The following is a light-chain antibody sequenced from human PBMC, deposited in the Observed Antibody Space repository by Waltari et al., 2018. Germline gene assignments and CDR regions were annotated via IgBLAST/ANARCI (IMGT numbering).Light chain of an antibody. CDR2: GAY. J-gene: IGKJ1*01. CDR3: LQYNDWPPWT. CDR1: QSVFSN. Sequence: DIVMTQSPATLSMSPGERATLSCRASQSVFSNLAWYQQKPGQAPRLLIFGAYTRATDIPGRFSGSGSGTEFTLTISSLQSEDAAVYYCLQYNDWPPWTFGQGTTVEIK. V-gene: IGKV3-15*01.